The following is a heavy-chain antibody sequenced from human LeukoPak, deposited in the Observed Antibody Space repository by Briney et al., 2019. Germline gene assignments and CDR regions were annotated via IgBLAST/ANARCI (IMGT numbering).Heavy chain of an antibody. D-gene: IGHD2-15*01. CDR2: INPILGIA. J-gene: IGHJ4*02. Sequence: SVKVSCKASGGTFSMYAVTWVRQARGQGLEWMGRINPILGIANYAQKFQGRVTIIADKSTSTAYMERSSLRSEDTAVYYCASPGGYCSGGGCNSFDYWGQGTQVTVSS. V-gene: IGHV1-69*04. CDR3: ASPGGYCSGGGCNSFDY. CDR1: GGTFSMYA.